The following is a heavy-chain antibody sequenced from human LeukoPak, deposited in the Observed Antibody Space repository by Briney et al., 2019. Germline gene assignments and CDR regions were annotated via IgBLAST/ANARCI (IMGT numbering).Heavy chain of an antibody. J-gene: IGHJ4*02. CDR1: GYTFSSYG. V-gene: IGHV1-18*01. CDR3: ARVGYYTNNGSLHFDY. CDR2: ISAYNGNT. D-gene: IGHD3-22*01. Sequence: GASVKVSCKASGYTFSSYGFSWVRQAPGQGLEWMGWISAYNGNTNYAQKLQGRVTMTTDTSTSTAYMELRSLRSDDTAVYYCARVGYYTNNGSLHFDYWGQGTLVTVSS.